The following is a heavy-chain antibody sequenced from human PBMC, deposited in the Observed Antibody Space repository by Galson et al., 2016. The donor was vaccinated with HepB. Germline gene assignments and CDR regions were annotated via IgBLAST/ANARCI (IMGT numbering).Heavy chain of an antibody. J-gene: IGHJ4*02. CDR2: TRNRARSYTT. V-gene: IGHV3-72*01. CDR3: TRTGLGDFDY. CDR1: GFAVMTNY. Sequence: SLRLSCAASGFAVMTNYMTWVRQASGKGLEWVGRTRNRARSYTTDYVASVKGRFTISRDNSKSSVYLHMNGLKPEDTAIYYCTRTGLGDFDYWGRGTLVTVSS.